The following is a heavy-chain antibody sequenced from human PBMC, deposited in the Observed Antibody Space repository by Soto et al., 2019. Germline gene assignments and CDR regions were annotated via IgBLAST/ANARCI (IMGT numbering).Heavy chain of an antibody. V-gene: IGHV3-30*18. Sequence: QVQLVESGGGVVQPGRSLRLSCAASGFTFSSYGMHWVRQAPGKGLEWVAIISYDGSNKYYADSVKGRFTISRDNSKNTLYLQMNSLRAEDTAVYYCAKDLRRRVVTAPMDYWGQGTRVTVSS. D-gene: IGHD2-21*02. CDR3: AKDLRRRVVTAPMDY. CDR2: ISYDGSNK. J-gene: IGHJ4*02. CDR1: GFTFSSYG.